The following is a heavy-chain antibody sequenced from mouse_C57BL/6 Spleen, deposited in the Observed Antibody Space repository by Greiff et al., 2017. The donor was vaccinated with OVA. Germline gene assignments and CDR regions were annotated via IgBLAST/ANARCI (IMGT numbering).Heavy chain of an antibody. Sequence: DVMLVESGGGLVQPGGSLSLSCAASGFTFTDYYMSWVRQPPGKALEWLGFIRNKANGYTTEYSASVKGRFTISRDNSQSILYLQMNDLRAEDSATYYCARWESTTGNFDYWGQGTTLTVSS. CDR2: IRNKANGYTT. D-gene: IGHD1-1*01. V-gene: IGHV7-3*01. CDR1: GFTFTDYY. CDR3: ARWESTTGNFDY. J-gene: IGHJ2*01.